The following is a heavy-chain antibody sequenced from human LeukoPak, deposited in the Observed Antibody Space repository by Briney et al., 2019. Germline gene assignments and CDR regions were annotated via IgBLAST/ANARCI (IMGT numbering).Heavy chain of an antibody. CDR1: GFTFSSYA. Sequence: SLRLSCAASGFTFSSYAMHWVRRAPGKGLEWVAVISYDGSNKYYADSVKGRFTISRDNSKNTLYLQMNSLRAEDTAVYYCSIPEGRGYFDYWGQGTLVTVSS. J-gene: IGHJ4*02. V-gene: IGHV3-30*04. CDR3: SIPEGRGYFDY. D-gene: IGHD1-14*01. CDR2: ISYDGSNK.